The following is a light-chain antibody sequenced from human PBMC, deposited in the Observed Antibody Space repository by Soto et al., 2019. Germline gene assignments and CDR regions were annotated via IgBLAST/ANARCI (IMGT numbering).Light chain of an antibody. CDR3: SAYIASITSHV. CDR2: EFN. J-gene: IGLJ1*01. V-gene: IGLV2-18*02. CDR1: SSDVGSHKS. Sequence: QSVLTQPPSVSGSPGQSVTISCSGSSSDVGSHKSVSWYKQAPGTSPKLIIFEFNNRPSGVPDRFSESKSGNTASLTISGLQPEDEADYYCSAYIASITSHVLGTGTKLTVL.